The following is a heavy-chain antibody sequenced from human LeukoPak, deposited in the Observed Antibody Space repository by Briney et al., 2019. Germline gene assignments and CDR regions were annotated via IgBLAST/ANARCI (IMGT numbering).Heavy chain of an antibody. V-gene: IGHV5-51*01. Sequence: GESLKISCKGSGYSFTNYWIGWVRQMPGKGLEWMGIIYPGDSDTRYSPSFQGRVTISADKSIRTAYLQWSSLKASDTAMYYCATLNTTGLDAFDIWGQGTLVTVSS. J-gene: IGHJ3*02. CDR2: IYPGDSDT. D-gene: IGHD1-1*01. CDR3: ATLNTTGLDAFDI. CDR1: GYSFTNYW.